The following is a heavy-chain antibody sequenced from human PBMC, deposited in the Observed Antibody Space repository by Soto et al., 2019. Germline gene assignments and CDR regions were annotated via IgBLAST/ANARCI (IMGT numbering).Heavy chain of an antibody. CDR3: ATWSGGYSGYPSTDY. J-gene: IGHJ4*02. CDR2: INTSNDNK. Sequence: ASVKVSCKASGYTFTNYGISWVRQAPGEGLEWVGWINTSNDNKLYAQKLQGRLTLTTDTSTSTAYMELTSLRSDDTAVYFCATWSGGYSGYPSTDYWGQGTLVTVSS. D-gene: IGHD5-12*01. V-gene: IGHV1-18*01. CDR1: GYTFTNYG.